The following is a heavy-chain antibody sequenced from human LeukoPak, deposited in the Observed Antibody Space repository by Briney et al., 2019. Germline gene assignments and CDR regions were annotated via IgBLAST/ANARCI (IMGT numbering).Heavy chain of an antibody. CDR1: GYSFTSYW. D-gene: IGHD3-10*01. V-gene: IGHV5-51*01. CDR3: ARRDGSGSYSPFFDY. J-gene: IGHJ4*02. CDR2: IYPGDSDT. Sequence: GESLKISCKGSGYSFTSYWIGWVRQMPGKGLEWMGIIYPGDSDTRYSPSFQGQVTISADKSISTTYLQWSSLKASDTAMYYCARRDGSGSYSPFFDYWGQGTLVTVSS.